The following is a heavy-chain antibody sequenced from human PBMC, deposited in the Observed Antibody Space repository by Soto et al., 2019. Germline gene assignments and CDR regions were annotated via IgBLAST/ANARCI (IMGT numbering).Heavy chain of an antibody. V-gene: IGHV3-33*01. CDR1: GFTFSSYG. CDR3: ARDRFLEFKGKLYYYYGMDV. D-gene: IGHD3-3*01. J-gene: IGHJ6*02. Sequence: GGSLRLSCAASGFTFSSYGMHWVRQAPGKGLEWVAVIWYDGSNKYYADSVKGRFTISRDNSKNTLYLQMNSLRAEDTAVYYCARDRFLEFKGKLYYYYGMDVWGQGTTVTVSS. CDR2: IWYDGSNK.